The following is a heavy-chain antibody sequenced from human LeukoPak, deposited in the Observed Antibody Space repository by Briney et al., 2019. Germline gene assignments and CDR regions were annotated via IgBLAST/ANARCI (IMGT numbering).Heavy chain of an antibody. D-gene: IGHD1-26*01. CDR1: GFTFSSYA. CDR2: ISGSGGST. CDR3: AKDRQWELLGFDY. Sequence: GGSLRLSCAASGFTFSSYAMSWVRQAPGKGLEWASAISGSGGSTYYAGSVKGRFTISRDNSKNTLYLQMNSLRAEDTAVYYCAKDRQWELLGFDYWGQGTLVTVSS. J-gene: IGHJ4*02. V-gene: IGHV3-23*01.